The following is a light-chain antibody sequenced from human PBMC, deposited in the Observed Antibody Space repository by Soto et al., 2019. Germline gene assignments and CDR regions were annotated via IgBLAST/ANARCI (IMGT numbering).Light chain of an antibody. CDR1: QGISHY. J-gene: IGKJ4*01. CDR3: QKYNSVPLT. CDR2: ATS. Sequence: DVQMTQSPSSLSASVGDRVTITCRASQGISHYLAWYQQKPGILPRLLIYATSTLQSGVPSRFSGSGFGTDFTLTISSLQPEDVATYYCQKYNSVPLTFGGGTKVEI. V-gene: IGKV1-27*01.